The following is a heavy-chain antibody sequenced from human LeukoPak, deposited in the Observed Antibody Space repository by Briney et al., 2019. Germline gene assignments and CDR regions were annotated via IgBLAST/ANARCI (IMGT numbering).Heavy chain of an antibody. D-gene: IGHD3-10*01. V-gene: IGHV4-59*01. CDR3: ARARIRGAFDI. CDR1: GGPISSYY. CDR2: IYYSGST. Sequence: SETLSLTCTVSGGPISSYYWSWIRQPPGKGLEWIGYIYYSGSTNYNPSLKSRVTISVDTSKNQFSLKLSSVTAADTAVYYCARARIRGAFDIWGQGTMVTVSS. J-gene: IGHJ3*02.